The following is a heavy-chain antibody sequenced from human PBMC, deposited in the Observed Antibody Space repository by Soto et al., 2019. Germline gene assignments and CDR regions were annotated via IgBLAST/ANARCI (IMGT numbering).Heavy chain of an antibody. Sequence: GGSLRLSCADSGFSFSSYGMNWVRQAPGKGLEWVSSINSRSNYIYYADSVKGRFTISRDNAKKSLYLQMDSLRAEDTAVYYCARDQGSYGYVGQFDYWGQGTLVTVSS. CDR1: GFSFSSYG. CDR3: ARDQGSYGYVGQFDY. D-gene: IGHD5-18*01. CDR2: INSRSNYI. V-gene: IGHV3-21*01. J-gene: IGHJ4*02.